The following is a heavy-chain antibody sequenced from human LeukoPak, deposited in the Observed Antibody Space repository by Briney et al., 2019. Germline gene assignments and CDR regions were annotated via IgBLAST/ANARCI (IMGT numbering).Heavy chain of an antibody. CDR3: ARYSGSYRGIDY. CDR1: GFTFSTYE. CDR2: ITDSGRTI. D-gene: IGHD1-26*01. V-gene: IGHV3-48*03. J-gene: IGHJ4*02. Sequence: PGGSLRLSCAASGFTFSTYEMNWVRQAPGKGLEWVSYITDSGRTIYYADSVKGRFTISRDNAKNSLFLQMNSLRAEDTAVYYCARYSGSYRGIDYWGQGTLVTVSS.